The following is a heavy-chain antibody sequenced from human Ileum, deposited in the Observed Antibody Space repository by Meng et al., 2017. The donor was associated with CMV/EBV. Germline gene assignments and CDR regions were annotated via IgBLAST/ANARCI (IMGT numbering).Heavy chain of an antibody. CDR2: RSFDGKYT. CDR3: TRDCGGDCYRGNY. D-gene: IGHD2-21*02. Sequence: ADPGFTCGSFGMHWVREDPGKGRGWVAGRSFDGKYTRYADSVRGRVTISRDNSKSTLFLQMNSLRTEDTAVYYSTRDCGGDCYRGNYWGQGTLVTVS. J-gene: IGHJ4*02. V-gene: IGHV3-30*03. CDR1: GFTCGSFG.